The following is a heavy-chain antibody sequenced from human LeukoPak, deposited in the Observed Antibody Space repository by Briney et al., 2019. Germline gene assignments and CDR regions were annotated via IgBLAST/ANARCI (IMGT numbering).Heavy chain of an antibody. CDR3: ARGRAGIAAAGFDY. J-gene: IGHJ4*02. D-gene: IGHD6-13*01. CDR2: ISCDGGNK. CDR1: GFTFSMSA. Sequence: GRSLRLSCATSGFTFSMSAMHWVRRAPGKGLDGLAVISCDGGNKFYADSVKGRFSISRDNSQNTLYLQMNSLGLDDTAVYFCARGRAGIAAAGFDYWGQGTLVTVSS. V-gene: IGHV3-30-3*01.